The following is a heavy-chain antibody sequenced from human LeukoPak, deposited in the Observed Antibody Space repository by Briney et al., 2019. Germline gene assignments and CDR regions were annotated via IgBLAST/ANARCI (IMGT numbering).Heavy chain of an antibody. CDR1: GYTFTSYY. CDR3: ARSTYGSGSARGGYFDY. CDR2: INPSGGST. Sequence: ASVKVSCKASGYTFTSYYMHLVRQAPGQGLEWMGIINPSGGSTSYAQKFQGRVTMTRDTSTSTVYMELSSLRSEDTAVYYCARSTYGSGSARGGYFDYWGQGTLVTVSS. D-gene: IGHD3-10*01. J-gene: IGHJ4*02. V-gene: IGHV1-46*01.